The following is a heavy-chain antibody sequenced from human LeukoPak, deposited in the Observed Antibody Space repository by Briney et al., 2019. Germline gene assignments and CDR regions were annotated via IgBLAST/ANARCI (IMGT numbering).Heavy chain of an antibody. D-gene: IGHD4-17*01. CDR1: GFTFSSYG. CDR2: ISYDGSNK. J-gene: IGHJ2*01. CDR3: ASGDYLYWYFDL. Sequence: GRSLRLSCAASGFTFSSYGMHWVRQAPGKGLEWVAVISYDGSNKYYADSVKGRFTISRDNSKNTLYLQMNSLRAEDTAVYYCASGDYLYWYFDLWGRGTLVTVSS. V-gene: IGHV3-30*03.